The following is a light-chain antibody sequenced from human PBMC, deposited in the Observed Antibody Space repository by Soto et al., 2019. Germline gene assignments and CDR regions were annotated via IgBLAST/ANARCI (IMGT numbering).Light chain of an antibody. Sequence: EVLMRQSPATLSVSPGERANLSCMASQGIGDPLAWYQHKPGQTPRLLIYDTSTRATGVPTRFSGTRSGEEFTLTIHSLQSEEFAVYYCQPYNNWPLTFGGGTKV. CDR3: QPYNNWPLT. CDR2: DTS. J-gene: IGKJ4*01. CDR1: QGIGDP. V-gene: IGKV3-15*01.